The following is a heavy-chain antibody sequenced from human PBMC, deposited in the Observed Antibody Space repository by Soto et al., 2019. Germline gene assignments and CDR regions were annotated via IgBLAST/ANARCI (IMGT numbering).Heavy chain of an antibody. Sequence: PGGSLRLSCAAPGFIFSDFWMHWVRQAPGKGLEWFTGISGYGDGIYYADSVKGRFTISRDNAKNTLYLQMNSLRADDTAVYYGARQAARNYIDAWGQGDVVTVAS. CDR2: ISGYGDGI. D-gene: IGHD6-6*01. CDR1: GFIFSDFW. V-gene: IGHV3-74*01. CDR3: ARQAARNYIDA. J-gene: IGHJ4*02.